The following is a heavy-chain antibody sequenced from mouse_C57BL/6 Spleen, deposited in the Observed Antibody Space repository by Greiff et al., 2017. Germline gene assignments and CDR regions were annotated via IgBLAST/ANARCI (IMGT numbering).Heavy chain of an antibody. CDR1: GYTFTSYW. V-gene: IGHV1-64*01. Sequence: LVESGAELVKPGASVKLSCKASGYTFTSYWMHWVKQRPGQGLEWIGMIHPNSGSTNYNEKFKSKATLTVDKSSSTAYMQLSSLTSEDSAVYYCATYYYGSSQYYFDYWGQGTTLTVSS. D-gene: IGHD1-1*01. CDR3: ATYYYGSSQYYFDY. J-gene: IGHJ2*01. CDR2: IHPNSGST.